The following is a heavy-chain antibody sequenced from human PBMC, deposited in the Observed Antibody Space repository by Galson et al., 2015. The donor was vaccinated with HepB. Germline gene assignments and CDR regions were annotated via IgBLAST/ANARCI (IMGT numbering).Heavy chain of an antibody. CDR3: ARVSGGIAVAATAYFDL. CDR1: GFTFNVYT. J-gene: IGHJ2*01. Sequence: SLRLSCPAPGFTFNVYTMSWAPQAPGKGLEWLSAISSSGGAMYYADSVRGRFTISRDNAKNPLYLQMNSLRAEDTAVYYCARVSGGIAVAATAYFDLWGRGTLVTVSS. D-gene: IGHD6-19*01. V-gene: IGHV3-11*01. CDR2: ISSSGGAM.